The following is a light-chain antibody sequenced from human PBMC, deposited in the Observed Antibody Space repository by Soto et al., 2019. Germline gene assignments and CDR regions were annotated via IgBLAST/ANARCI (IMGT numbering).Light chain of an antibody. CDR1: QSLLHTNGYTY. CDR3: MQALQAPWT. CDR2: LGS. J-gene: IGKJ2*02. Sequence: DIVMTQSPLSLPVTPGEPASISCRSGQSLLHTNGYTYLDWYLQKPGQSPQLLIYLGSTRASGVPDRFSGSGSGTDFTLKISRVEAEDGGVYYCMQALQAPWTFGQGTKLEIK. V-gene: IGKV2-28*01.